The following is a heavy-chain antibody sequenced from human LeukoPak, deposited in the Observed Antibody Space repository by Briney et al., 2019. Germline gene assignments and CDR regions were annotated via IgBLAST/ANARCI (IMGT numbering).Heavy chain of an antibody. CDR1: GYTFTSYG. CDR2: ISADNGNT. D-gene: IGHD6-13*01. J-gene: IGHJ6*02. Sequence: GASVKVSCKASGYTFTSYGISWARQAPGQGLEWMGCISADNGNTNYAQKFQGRVTMTTDTSTSTAYMELRSLRSDDSAVYYCARTEIAVAGTGGDYYYYYGMDVWGQGTTVTVSS. CDR3: ARTEIAVAGTGGDYYYYYGMDV. V-gene: IGHV1-18*01.